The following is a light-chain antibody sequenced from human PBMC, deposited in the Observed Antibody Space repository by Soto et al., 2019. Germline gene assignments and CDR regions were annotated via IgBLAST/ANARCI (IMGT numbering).Light chain of an antibody. J-gene: IGLJ3*02. CDR1: GSDVGDSSH. V-gene: IGLV2-14*01. Sequence: QSALTQPRSVSGSPGQSVTISCTATGSDVGDSSHVSWYQLHPGKAPKLMIYDVTYRPSGVSNRFSGFKSGTTASLTISGLQAEDEAYYYCSSYTSSITLVFGGGTKLTVL. CDR3: SSYTSSITLV. CDR2: DVT.